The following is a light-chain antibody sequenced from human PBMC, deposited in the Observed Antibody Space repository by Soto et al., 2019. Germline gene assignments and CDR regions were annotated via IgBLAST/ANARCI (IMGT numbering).Light chain of an antibody. CDR1: RRFGRGT. CDR3: QQYGSSPYT. Sequence: EIVLTQSPGTLFFSPGERATPSSGAVRRFGRGTLAGNHQKLAQAPRPLIYGASSRATGIPDSFSGSGSGTDFTLTISRLEPEDFAVYYCQQYGSSPYTFGQGTKLEIK. J-gene: IGKJ2*01. CDR2: GAS. V-gene: IGKV3-20*01.